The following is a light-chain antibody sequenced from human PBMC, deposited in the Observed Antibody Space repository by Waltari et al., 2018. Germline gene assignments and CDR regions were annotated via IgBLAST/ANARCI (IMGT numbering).Light chain of an antibody. V-gene: IGKV3-20*01. J-gene: IGKJ1*01. CDR3: QHYVRLPVT. Sequence: EIVLKQSPDTLSLSPGERATLSCRASQSVSRALAWYQQKPGQAPRLLISGASNRASGIPDRFSGSGSGTDFSLTISRLEPEDFAVYHCQHYVRLPVTFGQGTRVEIK. CDR1: QSVSRA. CDR2: GAS.